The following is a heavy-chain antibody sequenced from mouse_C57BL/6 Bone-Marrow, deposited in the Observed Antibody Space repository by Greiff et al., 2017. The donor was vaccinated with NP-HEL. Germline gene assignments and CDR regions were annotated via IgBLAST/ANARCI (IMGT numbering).Heavy chain of an antibody. V-gene: IGHV7-1*01. D-gene: IGHD2-5*01. CDR3: ARDANYSNYVWYFDV. Sequence: EVMLVESGGGLVQSGRSLRLSCATSGFTFSDFYMEWVRQAPGKGLEWIAASRNKANVYTTEYSASVKGRFIVSRDTSQSILYLQMNALRAEDTAIYYCARDANYSNYVWYFDVWGTGTTVTVSS. CDR2: SRNKANVYTT. J-gene: IGHJ1*03. CDR1: GFTFSDFY.